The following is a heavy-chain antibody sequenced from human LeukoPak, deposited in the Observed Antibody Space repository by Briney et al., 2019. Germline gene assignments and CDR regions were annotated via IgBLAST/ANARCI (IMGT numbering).Heavy chain of an antibody. CDR2: FDPEDGET. J-gene: IGHJ4*02. D-gene: IGHD2-2*01. CDR3: VCCSSTSCYGGYYFDY. CDR1: GYTLTELS. Sequence: ASVKVSCKVSGYTLTELSMHWLRQAPGKGLERMGGFDPEDGETIYAQKFQGRVTMTEDTSTDTAYMELSSLRSEDTAVYYCVCCSSTSCYGGYYFDYWGQGTLVTVSS. V-gene: IGHV1-24*01.